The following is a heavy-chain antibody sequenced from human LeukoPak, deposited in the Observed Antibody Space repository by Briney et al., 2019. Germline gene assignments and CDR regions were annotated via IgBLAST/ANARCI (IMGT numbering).Heavy chain of an antibody. Sequence: ASVKVSCKASGGTFSSYAISWVRQATGQGLEWMGWMNPNSGNTGYAQKFQGRVTMTRNTSISTAYMELSSLRSEDTAVYYCARGAPSQGYLDYWGQGTLVTVSS. CDR1: GGTFSSYA. CDR3: ARGAPSQGYLDY. J-gene: IGHJ4*02. CDR2: MNPNSGNT. V-gene: IGHV1-8*02.